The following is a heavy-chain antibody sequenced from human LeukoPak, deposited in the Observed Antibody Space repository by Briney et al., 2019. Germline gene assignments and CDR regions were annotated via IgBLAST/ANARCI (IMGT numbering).Heavy chain of an antibody. J-gene: IGHJ4*02. CDR1: GFTVSSNY. Sequence: GGSLRLSCAASGFTVSSNYMSWVRQAPGKGLEWVSVIYSGGSTYYADSVKGRFTISRDNSKNTLYLQMNSLRAEDTAVYYCAKDPRSVVVVAARPGPGYWGQGTLVTVSS. D-gene: IGHD2-15*01. CDR3: AKDPRSVVVVAARPGPGY. V-gene: IGHV3-53*01. CDR2: IYSGGST.